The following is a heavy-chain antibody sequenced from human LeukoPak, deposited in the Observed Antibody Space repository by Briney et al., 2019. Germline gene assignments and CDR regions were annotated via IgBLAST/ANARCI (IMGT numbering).Heavy chain of an antibody. J-gene: IGHJ4*02. CDR3: AKADIVVVPAANLDY. D-gene: IGHD2-2*01. V-gene: IGHV3-11*01. CDR2: ISSSGSTI. Sequence: PGGSLRLSCAASRFTFSDYYMTWIRQAPGKGLEGVSYISSSGSTIYYADSVKGRFTISRDNSKNTLYLQMNSLRAEDTAVYYCAKADIVVVPAANLDYWGQGTLVTVSS. CDR1: RFTFSDYY.